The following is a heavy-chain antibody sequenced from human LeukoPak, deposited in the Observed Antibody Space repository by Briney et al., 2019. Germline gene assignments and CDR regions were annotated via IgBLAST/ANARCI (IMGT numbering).Heavy chain of an antibody. CDR2: IYSGSNT. Sequence: GGSLRLSCAVSGFMVSSNYMSWVRQAPGKGLEWVSIIYSGSNTYYADSVKGRFTISRDNSKNTLYLQMNSLRAEDTAVYYCASTQWLIPSDYWGHGTLVTVSS. D-gene: IGHD6-19*01. J-gene: IGHJ4*01. CDR3: ASTQWLIPSDY. CDR1: GFMVSSNY. V-gene: IGHV3-66*01.